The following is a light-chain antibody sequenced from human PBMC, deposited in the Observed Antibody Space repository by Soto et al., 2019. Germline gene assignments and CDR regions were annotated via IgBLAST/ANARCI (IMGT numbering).Light chain of an antibody. CDR1: SSDVGGYNY. J-gene: IGLJ1*01. V-gene: IGLV2-11*01. CDR3: RSYAGSPGYV. Sequence: QSALTQPRSVSGSPGQSVTISCTGTSSDVGGYNYVSWYQQHPGKAPKVMIYDVSERPSGVPDRFSGSKSGNTASLTISGLQAEDEADYYCRSYAGSPGYVLGTGTKLTVL. CDR2: DVS.